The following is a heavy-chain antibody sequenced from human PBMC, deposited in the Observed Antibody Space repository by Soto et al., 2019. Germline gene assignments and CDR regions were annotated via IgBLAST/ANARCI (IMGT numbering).Heavy chain of an antibody. D-gene: IGHD3-3*01. CDR1: GGSFSGYY. V-gene: IGHV4-34*01. CDR3: ARVKHYDFWSGYSDAFDI. J-gene: IGHJ3*02. CDR2: INHSGST. Sequence: SETLSLTCAVYGGSFSGYYWSWIRQPPGKGLEWIGEINHSGSTNYNPSLKSRVTISVDTSKNQFSLKLSSVTAADTAVYYCARVKHYDFWSGYSDAFDIWGQGTMVTVS.